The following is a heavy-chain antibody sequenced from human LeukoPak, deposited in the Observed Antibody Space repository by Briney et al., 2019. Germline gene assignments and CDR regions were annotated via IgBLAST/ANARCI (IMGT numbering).Heavy chain of an antibody. J-gene: IGHJ4*02. V-gene: IGHV1-69*01. CDR2: IIPIFGTA. CDR3: ARFILGSYYTFDY. CDR1: GGTFSSYA. D-gene: IGHD1-26*01. Sequence: SGKVCCKAAGGTFSSYAISWVRQAPGQGLEWVGGIIPIFGTANYAQKFQGRVTLTAAESPSTAYMELSSLRSEDTAVYHCARFILGSYYTFDYWGQGTLVTVSS.